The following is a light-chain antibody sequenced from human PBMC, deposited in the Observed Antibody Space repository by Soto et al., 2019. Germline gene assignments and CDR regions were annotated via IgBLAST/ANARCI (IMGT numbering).Light chain of an antibody. CDR1: SRDIGAYNY. CDR3: SSHGGSNNFWV. J-gene: IGLJ3*02. V-gene: IGLV2-8*01. Sequence: QSALTQPPSASGSPGQSVTISCTGTSRDIGAYNYVSWYQQHPGQAPRVMIYGVTKRPSGVPDRFSGSKSGNTASLTVSGLQAEDEADYYCSSHGGSNNFWVFGGGTKLTVL. CDR2: GVT.